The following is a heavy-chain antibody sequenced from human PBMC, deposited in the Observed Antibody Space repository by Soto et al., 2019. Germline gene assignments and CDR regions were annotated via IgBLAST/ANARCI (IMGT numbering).Heavy chain of an antibody. V-gene: IGHV4-31*03. D-gene: IGHD6-13*01. CDR1: GGSFSSGAYH. J-gene: IGHJ5*02. CDR2: ISYRGIT. Sequence: QVQLQESGPGLVKPSQTLSLACTVSGGSFSSGAYHWSWVRQHPGQCLEWIVSISYRGITYSNPSLKSRLSMSVDTSKNQSSLNLTSVTAADTAVYHCARMSATGTRWFDPWGQGTLVTVSS. CDR3: ARMSATGTRWFDP.